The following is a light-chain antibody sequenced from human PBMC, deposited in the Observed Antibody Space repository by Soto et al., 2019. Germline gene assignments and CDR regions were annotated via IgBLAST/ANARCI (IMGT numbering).Light chain of an antibody. CDR2: DAS. CDR3: QQYDNLPIT. J-gene: IGKJ5*01. V-gene: IGKV1-33*01. Sequence: DIQMAQSPSSLSASVGDRVTIACQSSQDIRYYLNWYQHKPGKAPKLLTYDASTLETGVPSRFSGSGSGTDFTFAISSLQPEDIATYYCQQYDNLPITFGQGTRLEI. CDR1: QDIRYY.